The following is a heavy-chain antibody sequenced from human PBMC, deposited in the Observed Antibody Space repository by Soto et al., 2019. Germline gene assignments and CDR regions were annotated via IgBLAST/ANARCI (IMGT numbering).Heavy chain of an antibody. V-gene: IGHV4-4*07. D-gene: IGHD6-13*01. J-gene: IGHJ4*02. CDR1: GGSISSYY. CDR3: ARGARGSSWTKYYFDY. Sequence: SETLSLTCTVSGGSISSYYWSWIRQPAGKGLEWIGRIYTSGSTNYNPSLKSRVTMSVDTSKNQFSLKLSSVTAADTAVYYCARGARGSSWTKYYFDYWGQGTLVTVSS. CDR2: IYTSGST.